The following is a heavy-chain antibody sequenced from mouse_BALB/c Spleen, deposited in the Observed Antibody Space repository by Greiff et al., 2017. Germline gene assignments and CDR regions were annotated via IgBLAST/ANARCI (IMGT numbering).Heavy chain of an antibody. J-gene: IGHJ4*01. CDR2: IYPGNSDT. Sequence: VQLQQSGTVLARPGASVKMSCKASGYSFTSYWMHWVKQRPGQGLEWIGSIYPGNSDTSYNQKLKGKAKLTAVTSASTAYMALSSLTNEDSAVYYCTREGELRRLYYYAMDYWGQGTSVTVSS. CDR3: TREGELRRLYYYAMDY. V-gene: IGHV1-5*01. CDR1: GYSFTSYW. D-gene: IGHD2-4*01.